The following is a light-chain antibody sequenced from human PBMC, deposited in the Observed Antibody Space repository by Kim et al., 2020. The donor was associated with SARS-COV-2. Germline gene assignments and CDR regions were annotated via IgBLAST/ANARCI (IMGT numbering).Light chain of an antibody. CDR1: QDISNY. CDR3: QKYNSAPRT. V-gene: IGKV1-27*01. CDR2: AAS. Sequence: DIQMTQSPSSLSASVGDRVTITCRAGQDISNYLAWYQQKPGKVPKLLIYAASTLQSGVPSLFSGSESGTVFTLTSSSLQPDDVATYYCQKYNSAPRTFGQGTKVEIK. J-gene: IGKJ1*01.